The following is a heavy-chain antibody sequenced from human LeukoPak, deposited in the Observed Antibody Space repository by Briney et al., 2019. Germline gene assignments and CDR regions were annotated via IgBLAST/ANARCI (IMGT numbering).Heavy chain of an antibody. D-gene: IGHD6-13*01. CDR2: ITHSGST. Sequence: SETLSLTCAVYDGSLSGYYWSCIRQSPGKGLEWIGEITHSGSTNYNPSLKSRVTISVDTSKNQFSLKLSSVTAADTAMYYCARGGGGSWYGTVDYWGQGTLVTVSS. V-gene: IGHV4-34*01. CDR1: DGSLSGYY. CDR3: ARGGGGSWYGTVDY. J-gene: IGHJ4*02.